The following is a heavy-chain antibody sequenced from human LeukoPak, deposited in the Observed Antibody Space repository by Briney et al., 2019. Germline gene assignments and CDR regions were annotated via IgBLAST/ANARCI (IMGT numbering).Heavy chain of an antibody. D-gene: IGHD5-18*01. V-gene: IGHV4-4*02. CDR3: ARGSRGYSYG. CDR1: GGSISSSNW. CDR2: IYYSATT. Sequence: SGTLSLTCAVSGGSISSSNWWSWVRQPPGKGLEWIGYIYYSATTNYNPSLKSRVTISVDTSNNHFSLKLSSVTAADTAVYYCARGSRGYSYGWGQGTLVTVSS. J-gene: IGHJ4*02.